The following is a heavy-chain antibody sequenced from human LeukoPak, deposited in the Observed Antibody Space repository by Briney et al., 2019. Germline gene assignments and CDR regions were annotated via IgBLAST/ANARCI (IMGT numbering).Heavy chain of an antibody. J-gene: IGHJ3*02. CDR1: GFTFSSYS. CDR3: ARDRAGHDAFDI. CDR2: ISSSSSTI. V-gene: IGHV3-48*01. Sequence: GGYLRLSCAASGFTFSSYSMNWVRQAPGKGLEWVSYISSSSSTIYYADSVKGRFTISRDNAKNSLYLQMNSLRAEDTAVYYCARDRAGHDAFDIWGQGTMVTVSS.